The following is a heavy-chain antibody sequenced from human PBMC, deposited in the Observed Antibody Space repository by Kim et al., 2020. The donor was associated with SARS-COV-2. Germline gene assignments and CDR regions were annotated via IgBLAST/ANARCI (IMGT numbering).Heavy chain of an antibody. J-gene: IGHJ6*02. D-gene: IGHD6-6*01. CDR3: ARDDPIAARASDYYYGMDV. CDR1: GFTFSSYW. V-gene: IGHV3-7*01. CDR2: IKQDGSEI. Sequence: GGSLRLFCAASGFTFSSYWMSWVRQAPGKGLEWVANIKQDGSEIYYADSVKGRFTISRDNAKNSLYLQMNSLRVEDTAVYYCARDDPIAARASDYYYGMDVCVQAATVTDSS.